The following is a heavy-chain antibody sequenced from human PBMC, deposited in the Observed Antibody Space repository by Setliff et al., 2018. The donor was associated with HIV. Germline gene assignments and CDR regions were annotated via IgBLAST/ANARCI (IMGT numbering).Heavy chain of an antibody. CDR3: IIAYSSGWLAPMGFDS. CDR1: GGSISRSSYY. J-gene: IGHJ4*02. CDR2: IYYSGST. D-gene: IGHD6-19*01. Sequence: PSETLSLTCSVSGGSISRSSYYWGWIRQPPGKGLEWIGSIYYSGSTYYNPSLKSRATISVDMSKNQFSLRLSSVTAADTAVYYCIIAYSSGWLAPMGFDSWGQGTLVTVSS. V-gene: IGHV4-39*01.